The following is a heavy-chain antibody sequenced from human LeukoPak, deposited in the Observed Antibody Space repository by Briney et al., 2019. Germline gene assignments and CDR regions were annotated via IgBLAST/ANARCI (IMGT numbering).Heavy chain of an antibody. CDR1: GYTFTSYY. J-gene: IGHJ4*02. CDR3: ARGNKLVGLYY. D-gene: IGHD3-10*01. CDR2: IDPSGGST. Sequence: ASVKVSCKASGYTFTSYYMHWVRQAPGQGLEWMGIIDPSGGSTSYAQKFQGRVTMTRDTSTSTVYMQLSSLRSEDTAVYYCARGNKLVGLYYWGQGTLVTVSS. V-gene: IGHV1-46*01.